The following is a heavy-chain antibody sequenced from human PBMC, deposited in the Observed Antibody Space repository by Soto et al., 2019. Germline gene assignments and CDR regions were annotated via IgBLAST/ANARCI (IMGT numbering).Heavy chain of an antibody. CDR1: GLIFSDVW. D-gene: IGHD1-1*01. CDR3: TTSNLGVDF. CDR2: IKTKPDDGTI. J-gene: IGHJ4*02. Sequence: GGSLRPSCAASGLIFSDVWMTWFRQAPGKGLEWVGRIKTKPDDGTIDYAAPVRGRFTISRDDSKNTLYLQMTSLTPDDTGVYYCTTSNLGVDFWGPGTLVTVSS. V-gene: IGHV3-15*01.